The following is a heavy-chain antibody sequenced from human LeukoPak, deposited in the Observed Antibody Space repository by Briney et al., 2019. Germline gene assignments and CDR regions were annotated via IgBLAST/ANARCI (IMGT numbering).Heavy chain of an antibody. J-gene: IGHJ4*02. CDR2: ISYSGGP. CDR3: ARDSRITMVRGVIITGEIWIDY. V-gene: IGHV4-59*12. Sequence: SETLSLTCTVSGDSISSYHWSWIRQPPGKGLEWIGYISYSGGPNYNPSLKSRVTISVDTSKNQFSLKLSSVTAADTAVYYCARDSRITMVRGVIITGEIWIDYWGQGTLVTVSS. CDR1: GDSISSYH. D-gene: IGHD3-10*01.